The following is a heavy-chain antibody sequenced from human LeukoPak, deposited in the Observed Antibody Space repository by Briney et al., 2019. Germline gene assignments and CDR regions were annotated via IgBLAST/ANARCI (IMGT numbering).Heavy chain of an antibody. Sequence: GGSLRLSCAASGFTFSSYAMHWVRQAPGKGLEWVAVISYDGSNKYYADSVKGRFTISRDISKNTLYLQMNGLRAEDTAVYYCVRIYNDNNSGYRPFDFWGQGTLVTVSS. J-gene: IGHJ4*02. CDR1: GFTFSSYA. D-gene: IGHD3-22*01. CDR3: VRIYNDNNSGYRPFDF. V-gene: IGHV3-30*04. CDR2: ISYDGSNK.